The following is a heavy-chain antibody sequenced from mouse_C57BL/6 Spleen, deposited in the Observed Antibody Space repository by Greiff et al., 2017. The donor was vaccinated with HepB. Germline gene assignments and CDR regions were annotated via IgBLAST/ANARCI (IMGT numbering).Heavy chain of an antibody. J-gene: IGHJ2*01. CDR3: ARISNY. CDR1: GYSFTGYY. Sequence: EVKLVESGPELVKPGASVKISCKASGYSFTGYYMNWVKQSPEKSLEWIGEINPSTGGTTYNQKFKAKATLTVDKSSSTAYMQLKSLTSEDSAVYYCARISNYWGQGTTLTVSS. CDR2: INPSTGGT. V-gene: IGHV1-42*01.